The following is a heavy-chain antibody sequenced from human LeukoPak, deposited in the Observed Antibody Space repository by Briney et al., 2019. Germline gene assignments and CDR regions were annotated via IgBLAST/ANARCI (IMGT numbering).Heavy chain of an antibody. Sequence: SETLSLTCTVSGGSISSSSYYWGWIRQPPGKGLEWIGSIYYSGSTYYNPSLKSRVTISVDTSKNQFSLKLSSVTAADTAVYYCAGQSDFWSGYPYYYYYYMDVWGKGTTVTVSS. CDR1: GGSISSSSYY. D-gene: IGHD3-3*01. CDR2: IYYSGST. CDR3: AGQSDFWSGYPYYYYYYMDV. J-gene: IGHJ6*03. V-gene: IGHV4-39*01.